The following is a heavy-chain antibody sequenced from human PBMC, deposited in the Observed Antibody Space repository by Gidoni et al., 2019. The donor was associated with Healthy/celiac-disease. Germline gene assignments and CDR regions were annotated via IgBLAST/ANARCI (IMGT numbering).Heavy chain of an antibody. J-gene: IGHJ4*02. Sequence: EVQLVESGGGLVKPGGSLRLSCAASGFTFSSYSMNWVRQAPGKWLEWVSSISSSSSYIYYADSVKGRFTISRDNAKNSLYLQMNSLRAEDTAVYYCARSSMTTVTMEVGYWGQGTLVTVSS. D-gene: IGHD4-17*01. V-gene: IGHV3-21*01. CDR3: ARSSMTTVTMEVGY. CDR2: ISSSSSYI. CDR1: GFTFSSYS.